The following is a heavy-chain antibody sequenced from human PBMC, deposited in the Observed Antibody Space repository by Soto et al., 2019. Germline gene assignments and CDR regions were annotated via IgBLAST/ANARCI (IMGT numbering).Heavy chain of an antibody. Sequence: GGSLRLSCAASGFTFSSYGMHWVRQAPGKGLEWVAVISYDGSNKYYADSVKGRFTISRDNSKNTLYLQMYSLRAEDTAVYYCARDRKRYSSSWYYFHYWGQGTLVTVSS. CDR3: ARDRKRYSSSWYYFHY. CDR1: GFTFSSYG. CDR2: ISYDGSNK. J-gene: IGHJ4*02. V-gene: IGHV3-30*19. D-gene: IGHD6-13*01.